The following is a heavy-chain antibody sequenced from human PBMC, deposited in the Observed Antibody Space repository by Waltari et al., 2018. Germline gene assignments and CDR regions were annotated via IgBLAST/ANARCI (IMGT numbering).Heavy chain of an antibody. V-gene: IGHV4-39*07. Sequence: QVQLQESGPGLVKPSETLSLTCAVSGGSIRDSYYWNWIRQPPGKGLEWIGNIYGNSASTYYNPSLKSRVTISKDTSKNQFFLKLSSVTAADTAVYYCARDDYGSNYAFDFWGQGLRVTVSS. CDR2: IYGNSAST. CDR1: GGSIRDSYY. D-gene: IGHD4-17*01. CDR3: ARDDYGSNYAFDF. J-gene: IGHJ3*01.